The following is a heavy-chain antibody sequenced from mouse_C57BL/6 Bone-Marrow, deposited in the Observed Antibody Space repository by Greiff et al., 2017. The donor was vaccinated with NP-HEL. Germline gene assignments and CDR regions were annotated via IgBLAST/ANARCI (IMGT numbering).Heavy chain of an antibody. CDR1: GYTFTDYY. D-gene: IGHD4-1*01. CDR2: IYPGSGNT. CDR3: EGELRARNWGWYFDV. V-gene: IGHV1-76*01. J-gene: IGHJ1*03. Sequence: VQLQQSGAELVRPGASVKLSCKASGYTFTDYYINWVKQRPGQGLEWIARIYPGSGNTYYNEKFKGKATLTAEKSSSTAYMQLSSLTSKDSAVYFCEGELRARNWGWYFDVWGTGTTVTVSS.